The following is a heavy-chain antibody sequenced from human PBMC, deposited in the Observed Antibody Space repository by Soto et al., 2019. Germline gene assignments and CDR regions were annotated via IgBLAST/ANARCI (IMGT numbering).Heavy chain of an antibody. CDR2: LAYDGTNK. D-gene: IGHD3-10*01. V-gene: IGHV3-30*03. J-gene: IGHJ4*02. CDR3: ARDVRLLWFGELLYCFDY. CDR1: GVTFSSYG. Sequence: PGGSLRLSCAASGVTFSSYGMHGVRQAPGRGLEWVAVLAYDGTNKYYADSVKGRFTISRDNAKNSLYLQMNSLRAEDTAVYYCARDVRLLWFGELLYCFDYWGQGTLVTVSS.